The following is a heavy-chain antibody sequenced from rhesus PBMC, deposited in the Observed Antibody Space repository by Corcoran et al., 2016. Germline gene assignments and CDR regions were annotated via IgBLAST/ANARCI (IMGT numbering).Heavy chain of an antibody. CDR1: GGAISRNY. CDR2: IYGGSGST. D-gene: IGHD3-16*01. Sequence: QVQLQESGPGLVKPSETLSLTCAVSGGAISRNYWRWNRQVPGKGMEGIGYIYGGSGSTSYNPSLKSRVTISTDTSKNQFSLKLSSVTAADTAVYYCARVGDYSGSYYSFDYWGQGVLVTVSS. J-gene: IGHJ4*01. CDR3: ARVGDYSGSYYSFDY. V-gene: IGHV4-147*01.